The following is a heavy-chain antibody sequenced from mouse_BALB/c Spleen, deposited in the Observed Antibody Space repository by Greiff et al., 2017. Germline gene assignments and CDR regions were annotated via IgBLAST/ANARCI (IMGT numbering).Heavy chain of an antibody. CDR3: ARSYYGSSDWFAY. CDR2: INPSNGRT. Sequence: QVQLQQPGAELVKPGASVKLSCKASGYTFTSYWMHWVKQRPGQGLEWIGEINPSNGRTNYNEKFKSKATLTVDKSSSTAYMQLSSLTSEDSAVYYCARSYYGSSDWFAYWGQGTLATVSA. J-gene: IGHJ3*01. V-gene: IGHV1S81*02. D-gene: IGHD1-1*01. CDR1: GYTFTSYW.